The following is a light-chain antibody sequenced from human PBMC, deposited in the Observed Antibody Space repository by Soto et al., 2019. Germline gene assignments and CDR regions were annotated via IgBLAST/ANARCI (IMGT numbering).Light chain of an antibody. CDR3: QLFNVYPIT. Sequence: IQMTQTPSTLSACVGDKVTITCRASQGISSYLAWYQQKPGKAPKLLMYAASTLQRGVPSRFGGSGSGTEFTLAISSLQPEEFATYFCQLFNVYPITFGQGRLLEIK. CDR2: AAS. V-gene: IGKV1-9*01. CDR1: QGISSY. J-gene: IGKJ5*01.